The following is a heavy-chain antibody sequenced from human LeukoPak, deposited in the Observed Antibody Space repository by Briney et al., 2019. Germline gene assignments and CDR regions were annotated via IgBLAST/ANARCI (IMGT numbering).Heavy chain of an antibody. Sequence: ASVKVSCKVSGYTLTELSMHWVRQAPGKGLEWMGGFDPEDGETIYAQKFQGRVTMTEDTSTDTAYMELSSLRSEDTAVYYCATTKWELNAFDIWGQGTMVTVSS. J-gene: IGHJ3*02. V-gene: IGHV1-24*01. D-gene: IGHD1-26*01. CDR2: FDPEDGET. CDR1: GYTLTELS. CDR3: ATTKWELNAFDI.